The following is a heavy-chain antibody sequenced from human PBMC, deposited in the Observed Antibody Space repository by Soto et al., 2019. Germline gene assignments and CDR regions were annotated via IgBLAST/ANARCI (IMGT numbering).Heavy chain of an antibody. CDR2: ITWNSGSR. V-gene: IGHV3-9*01. CDR3: AKSMGDLEILKTTVTTFWGPFHI. J-gene: IGHJ3*02. Sequence: EVQLVESGGGLVQPGRSLRLSCAASGFTFDDYAMHWVRQAPGKGPEWVSGITWNSGSRGYAESVKGRFTISRDNAKNSLYLQMNSLRTEDTALYYCAKSMGDLEILKTTVTTFWGPFHIWGQGTMVTVSS. CDR1: GFTFDDYA. D-gene: IGHD4-17*01.